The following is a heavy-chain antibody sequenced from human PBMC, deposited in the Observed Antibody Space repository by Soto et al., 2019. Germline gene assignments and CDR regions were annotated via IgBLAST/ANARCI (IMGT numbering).Heavy chain of an antibody. D-gene: IGHD3-3*01. Sequence: GSLRLSCAASGFTFSSYAMSWVRQAPGKGLEWVSAISGSGGSTYYADSVKGRFTISRDNSKNTLYLQMNSLRAEDTAVYYCAKGSRFLEWLLACYFDYWGQGTLVTVSS. CDR1: GFTFSSYA. V-gene: IGHV3-23*01. J-gene: IGHJ4*02. CDR2: ISGSGGST. CDR3: AKGSRFLEWLLACYFDY.